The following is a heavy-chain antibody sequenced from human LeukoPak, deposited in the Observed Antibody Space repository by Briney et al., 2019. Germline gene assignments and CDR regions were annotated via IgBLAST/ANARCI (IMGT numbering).Heavy chain of an antibody. Sequence: GGSLRLSCAASGFTFSDYYMSWIRQAPGKGLEWVSYISSSGSTIYYADSVKGRFTISRDNAKNSLYLQMNSLRAEDTAVYYCARGRLYYYDSSGYFDYWGQGTLVTVSS. D-gene: IGHD3-22*01. CDR2: ISSSGSTI. V-gene: IGHV3-11*04. CDR3: ARGRLYYYDSSGYFDY. J-gene: IGHJ4*02. CDR1: GFTFSDYY.